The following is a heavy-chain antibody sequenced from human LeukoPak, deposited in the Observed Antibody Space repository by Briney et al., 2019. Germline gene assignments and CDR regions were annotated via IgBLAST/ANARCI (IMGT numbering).Heavy chain of an antibody. Sequence: GGSLRLPCTASEFSVNDYYMSWIRQAPGKGLEWVSDIGGRGSIIAYAGLVRGRFTISRDFASNSVYLQMNSLRDDDTAVYFCAREMVAGTFDSWGQGTLVTVSS. CDR2: IGGRGSII. V-gene: IGHV3-11*01. D-gene: IGHD6-19*01. J-gene: IGHJ4*02. CDR1: EFSVNDYY. CDR3: AREMVAGTFDS.